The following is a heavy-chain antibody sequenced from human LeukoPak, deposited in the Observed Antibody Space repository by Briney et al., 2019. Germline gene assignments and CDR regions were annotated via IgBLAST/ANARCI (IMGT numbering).Heavy chain of an antibody. CDR1: GYTFTSYG. CDR3: ARDQGLAVSAPDY. J-gene: IGHJ4*02. CDR2: ISPYNGNT. Sequence: GASXXVCCKASGYTFTSYGISWVRRAAGQGREWRGLISPYNGNTPYAQKLHGRVTMTTDTSTSTAYMELRSLRSGVTAVYYCARDQGLAVSAPDYWGQGTLVTVSS. D-gene: IGHD6-19*01. V-gene: IGHV1-18*01.